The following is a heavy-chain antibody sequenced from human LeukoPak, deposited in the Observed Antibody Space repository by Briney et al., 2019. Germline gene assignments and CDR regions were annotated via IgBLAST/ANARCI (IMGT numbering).Heavy chain of an antibody. CDR2: IRYDGSNK. CDR1: GFTFSSHG. D-gene: IGHD3-9*01. Sequence: HSGGSLRLSCAASGFTFSSHGMHWVRQTPAKGLEWVAFIRYDGSNKYYADSVKGRFIISRDNSKNTLFLQMNSLRPEDTAVYYCAKGGKYDILTGYRRSRLLGDFWGQGTLVTVSS. J-gene: IGHJ4*02. CDR3: AKGGKYDILTGYRRSRLLGDF. V-gene: IGHV3-30*02.